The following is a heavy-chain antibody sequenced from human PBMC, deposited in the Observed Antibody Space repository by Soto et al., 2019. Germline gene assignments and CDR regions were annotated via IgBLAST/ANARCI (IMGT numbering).Heavy chain of an antibody. D-gene: IGHD2-2*01. V-gene: IGHV1-46*03. CDR2: INPSGGST. Sequence: GASVKVSCKASGYTFTSYYMHWARQAPGQGLEWMGIINPSGGSTSYAQKFQGRVTMTRDTSTSTVYMELSSLRSEDTAVYYCARVLKHPPLRQLLLNAFDIWGQGTMVTVSS. CDR3: ARVLKHPPLRQLLLNAFDI. J-gene: IGHJ3*02. CDR1: GYTFTSYY.